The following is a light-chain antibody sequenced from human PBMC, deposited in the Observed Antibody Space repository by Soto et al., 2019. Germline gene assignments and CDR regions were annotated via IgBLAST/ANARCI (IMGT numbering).Light chain of an antibody. Sequence: IRMTQSPSSFSASTGDRVTITCRASQSISSYVNWYEQKPGXAXKXXIXXXSSLQSGVPSRFSGSGSGTDFTLTISSLQPEDFATYYCQQSYSTPPKFGQVTKVDIK. V-gene: IGKV1-39*01. CDR2: XXS. CDR3: QQSYSTPPK. J-gene: IGKJ1*01. CDR1: QSISSY.